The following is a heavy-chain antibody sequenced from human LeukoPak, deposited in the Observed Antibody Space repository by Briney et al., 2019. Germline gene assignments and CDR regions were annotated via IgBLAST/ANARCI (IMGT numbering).Heavy chain of an antibody. CDR3: ARHDYGGL. V-gene: IGHV4-59*08. J-gene: IGHJ4*02. CDR2: IYYSGST. Sequence: PSETLSLTCAVSGGSFTGNYWRWIRQPPGKGLEWIGYIYYSGSTNYNPSLKSRVTISVDTSKNQFSLKLSSVTAADTAVYYCARHDYGGLWGQGTLVTVSS. CDR1: GGSFTGNY. D-gene: IGHD4-23*01.